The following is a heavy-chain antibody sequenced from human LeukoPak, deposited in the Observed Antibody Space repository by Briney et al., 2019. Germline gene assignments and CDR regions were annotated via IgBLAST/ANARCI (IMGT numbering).Heavy chain of an antibody. J-gene: IGHJ6*03. CDR1: GFTFSSYG. D-gene: IGHD5-24*01. V-gene: IGHV3-43D*03. CDR2: ISWDGGST. Sequence: GGSLRLSCAASGFTFSSYGMSWVRQAPGKGLEWVSLISWDGGSTYYADSVKGRFTISRDNSKNSLYLQMNSLRAEDTALYYCAKDISGDGYYYYYMDVWGKGTTVTVSS. CDR3: AKDISGDGYYYYYMDV.